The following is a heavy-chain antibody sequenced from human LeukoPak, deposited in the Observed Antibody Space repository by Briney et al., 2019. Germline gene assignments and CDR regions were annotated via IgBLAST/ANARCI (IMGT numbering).Heavy chain of an antibody. CDR3: ARGRYFDWLSPKPFDY. Sequence: ASETLSLTCTVSGGSISSYYWNWIRQPAGKGLEWIGRLYTSGSTNYNPSLKSRVTMSVDTSKNQFSLKLSSVAAADTAVYYCARGRYFDWLSPKPFDYWGQGTLVTVSS. D-gene: IGHD3-9*01. CDR2: LYTSGST. V-gene: IGHV4-4*07. J-gene: IGHJ4*02. CDR1: GGSISSYY.